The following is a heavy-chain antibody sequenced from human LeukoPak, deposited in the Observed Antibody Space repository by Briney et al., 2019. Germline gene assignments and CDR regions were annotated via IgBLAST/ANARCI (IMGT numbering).Heavy chain of an antibody. V-gene: IGHV4-59*08. CDR1: GGSISCYY. J-gene: IGHJ6*02. Sequence: SETLSLTYTVSGGSISCYYWSSIRQPPGKGLEWSGYTYYNGSTNYKPYLKSRVTISVDTSKNQFSLELSTVTAAVTAVYYCASHPVRLLPVYYYGMDVWGQGTTVTVSS. CDR3: ASHPVRLLPVYYYGMDV. D-gene: IGHD2-15*01. CDR2: TYYNGST.